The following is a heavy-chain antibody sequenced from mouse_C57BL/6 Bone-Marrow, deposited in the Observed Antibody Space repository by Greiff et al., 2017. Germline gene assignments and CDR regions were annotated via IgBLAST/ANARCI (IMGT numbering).Heavy chain of an antibody. V-gene: IGHV1-50*01. J-gene: IGHJ1*03. D-gene: IGHD3-1*01. CDR3: ARPFGWYFDV. CDR1: GYTFTSYW. Sequence: VQLQQPGAELVKPGASVKLSCKASGYTFTSYWMQWVKQRPGQGLEWIGEIDPSDSYTNYNQKFKGKATLTVDTSSSTAYMQLSSLISEDSAVYYCARPFGWYFDVWGTGTTVTVSS. CDR2: IDPSDSYT.